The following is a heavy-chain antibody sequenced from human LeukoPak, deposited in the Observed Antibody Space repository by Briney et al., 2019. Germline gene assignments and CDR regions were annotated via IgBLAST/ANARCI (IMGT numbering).Heavy chain of an antibody. J-gene: IGHJ4*02. CDR2: IYHSGST. CDR3: ARDRGSGSYEYYFDY. V-gene: IGHV4-4*02. CDR1: GGSINSSNW. D-gene: IGHD3-10*01. Sequence: PSGTLSLTCAVSGGSINSSNWWSWVRQPPGKGLEWIGEIYHSGSTNYNPSLKSRVTISVDKSKNQFSLKLSSVTAADTAVYYCARDRGSGSYEYYFDYWGQGTLVTVSS.